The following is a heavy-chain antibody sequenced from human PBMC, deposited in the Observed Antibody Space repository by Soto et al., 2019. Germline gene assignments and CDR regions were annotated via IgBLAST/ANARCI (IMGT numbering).Heavy chain of an antibody. V-gene: IGHV3-15*07. Sequence: GGSLRLSCAASGFTFSNAWMNWVRQAPGKGLEWVGRIKSETDGGTTDYAAPVKGRFTISRDDSKNTLYLQMNSLKTEDTAVYYCTTLGITMVPRLGYYYYGMDVWGQGTTVTVSS. CDR3: TTLGITMVPRLGYYYYGMDV. J-gene: IGHJ6*02. CDR1: GFTFSNAW. CDR2: IKSETDGGTT. D-gene: IGHD3-10*01.